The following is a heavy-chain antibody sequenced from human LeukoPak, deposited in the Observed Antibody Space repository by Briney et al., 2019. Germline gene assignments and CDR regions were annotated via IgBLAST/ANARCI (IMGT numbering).Heavy chain of an antibody. CDR1: GFTFSSYS. D-gene: IGHD6-6*01. CDR3: AKSASYYYGMDV. CDR2: ISSSSSYI. V-gene: IGHV3-21*04. J-gene: IGHJ6*02. Sequence: PGGSLRLSCAASGFTFSSYSMNWVRQAPGKGLEWVSSISSSSSYIYYADSVKGRFTISRDNAKNSLHLQMNSLRGEDTALYYCAKSASYYYGMDVWGQGTTVTVSS.